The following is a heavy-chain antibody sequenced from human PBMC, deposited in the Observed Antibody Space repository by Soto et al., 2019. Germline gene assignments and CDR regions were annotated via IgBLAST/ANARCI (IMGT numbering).Heavy chain of an antibody. Sequence: SETLSLTCTVSGGSISSYYWSWIRQPPGKGLEWIGYIYYSGSTNYNPSLKSRVTISVDTSKNQFSLKLSSVTAADTAVYYCARRAYRYYFDYWGQGTLVTVSS. CDR3: ARRAYRYYFDY. V-gene: IGHV4-59*01. CDR2: IYYSGST. J-gene: IGHJ4*02. CDR1: GGSISSYY.